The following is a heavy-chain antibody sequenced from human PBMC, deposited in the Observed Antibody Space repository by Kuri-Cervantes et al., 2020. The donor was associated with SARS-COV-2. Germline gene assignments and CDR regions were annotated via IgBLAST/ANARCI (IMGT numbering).Heavy chain of an antibody. Sequence: GGCLRLSCAASGLRVSSYGMHWVRQAPGKGLEWVSVISYHGHDTYYADSVKGRFTISRDSSKDTLYLQMNSLRAEDTAIYYCAKGVMEIPPTRYYDPWGQGTLVTVSS. CDR3: AKGVMEIPPTRYYDP. CDR2: ISYHGHDT. D-gene: IGHD3-10*01. CDR1: GLRVSSYG. V-gene: IGHV3-23*01. J-gene: IGHJ5*02.